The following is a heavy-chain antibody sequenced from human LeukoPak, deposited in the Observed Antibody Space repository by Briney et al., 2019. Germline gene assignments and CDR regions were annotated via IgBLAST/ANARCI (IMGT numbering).Heavy chain of an antibody. Sequence: TSETLSLTCTVSGGSISSGSYYWSWIRQPAGKGLEWIGRIYTSGSTNYNPSLKSRVTISVDTSKNQFSLKLSSVTAADTAVYYCARGLCTNGVCIIDYWGQGTLVTVSS. CDR2: IYTSGST. D-gene: IGHD2-8*01. CDR3: ARGLCTNGVCIIDY. CDR1: GGSISSGSYY. J-gene: IGHJ4*02. V-gene: IGHV4-61*02.